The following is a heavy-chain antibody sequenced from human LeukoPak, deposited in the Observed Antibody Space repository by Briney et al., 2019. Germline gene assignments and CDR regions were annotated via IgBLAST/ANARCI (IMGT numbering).Heavy chain of an antibody. CDR2: ICWDGTT. CDR1: LFILEVDT. J-gene: IGHJ4*02. CDR3: VKDLSYETSGSFFDF. V-gene: IGHV3-43*01. Sequence: GGSLRLSRAASLFILEVDTTHCVCEAPQGTLGWVSLICWDGTTHYADSVTGGFTLSRDNSNDSLSLQTDALRSEDTAFYYGVKDLSYETSGSFFDFWGQGTLVTVS. D-gene: IGHD3-22*01.